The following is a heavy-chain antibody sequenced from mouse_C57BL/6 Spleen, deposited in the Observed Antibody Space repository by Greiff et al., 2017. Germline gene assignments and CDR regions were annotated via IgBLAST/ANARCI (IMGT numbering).Heavy chain of an antibody. D-gene: IGHD1-1*01. J-gene: IGHJ1*03. V-gene: IGHV5-17*01. CDR1: GFTFSDYG. CDR2: ISSGSSTI. CDR3: ARDTTVVAYWYFDV. Sequence: EVQRVESGGGLVKPGGSLKLSCAASGFTFSDYGMHWVRQAPEKGLEWVAYISSGSSTIYYADTVKGRFTISRANAKNTLCQQMTRLRSEDTAMYYCARDTTVVAYWYFDVWGTGTTVTGSS.